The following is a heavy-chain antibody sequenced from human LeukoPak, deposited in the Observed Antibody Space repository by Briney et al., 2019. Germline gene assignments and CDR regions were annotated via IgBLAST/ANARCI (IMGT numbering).Heavy chain of an antibody. CDR1: GGSFSGYY. Sequence: SETLSLTCAVYGGSFSGYYWSWIRQPPGEGLEWIGEINHSGSTNYNPSLKSRVTISVDKSKNQFSLKLSSVTAADTAVYYCARDPGIAAAGKAYYFDYWGQGTLVTVSS. CDR2: INHSGST. D-gene: IGHD6-13*01. V-gene: IGHV4-34*01. CDR3: ARDPGIAAAGKAYYFDY. J-gene: IGHJ4*02.